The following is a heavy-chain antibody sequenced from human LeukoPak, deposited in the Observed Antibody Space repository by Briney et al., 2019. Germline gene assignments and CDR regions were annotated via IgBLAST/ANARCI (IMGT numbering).Heavy chain of an antibody. CDR1: GFTFNSYA. Sequence: GGSLRLSCAASGFTFNSYAMHWVRQAPGKGLDWVAVIWYDGSNEYYADSVKGRFTISRDNSKNTLYLQMSSLRAEDTALYYCARAGSGWYEIDSWGQGTLVTVSS. D-gene: IGHD6-19*01. J-gene: IGHJ4*02. CDR3: ARAGSGWYEIDS. CDR2: IWYDGSNE. V-gene: IGHV3-33*01.